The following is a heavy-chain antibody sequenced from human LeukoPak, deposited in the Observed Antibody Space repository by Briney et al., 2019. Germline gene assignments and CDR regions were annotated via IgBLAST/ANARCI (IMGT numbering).Heavy chain of an antibody. V-gene: IGHV4-31*03. Sequence: SETLSLTCTVSGDSISSGGHYWSWIRQNAGKGLEWIGCIYPSGTTYYNPSLRGRLTISVDTSKNQFSLRLTSVTAADTAVYYCARDYFDSSAYYYGKGFDDWGQGTMVTVSS. D-gene: IGHD3-22*01. CDR3: ARDYFDSSAYYYGKGFDD. J-gene: IGHJ3*01. CDR1: GDSISSGGHY. CDR2: IYPSGTT.